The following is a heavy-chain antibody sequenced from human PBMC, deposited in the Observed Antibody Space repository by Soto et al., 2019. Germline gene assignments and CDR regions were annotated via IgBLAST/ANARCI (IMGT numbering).Heavy chain of an antibody. CDR2: ISSSGSTI. Sequence: GSLRLSCAASGFTFSDYYMSWIRQAPGKGLEWVSYISSSGSTIYYADSVKGRFTISRDNAKNSLYLQMNSLRAEDTAVYYCARGRGRITIFGVVILEYFDYWGQGTLVTVSS. J-gene: IGHJ4*02. CDR1: GFTFSDYY. V-gene: IGHV3-11*01. CDR3: ARGRGRITIFGVVILEYFDY. D-gene: IGHD3-3*01.